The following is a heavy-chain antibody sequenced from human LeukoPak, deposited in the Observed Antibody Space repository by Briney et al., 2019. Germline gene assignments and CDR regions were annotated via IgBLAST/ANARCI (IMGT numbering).Heavy chain of an antibody. CDR3: AGEPYYDFWSGNENFDY. D-gene: IGHD3-3*01. Sequence: GGSLRLSCAASGFTFSDYYMSWIRQAPGKGLEWVSYISSSGSTIYYADSVKGRFTISRDNAKNSLYLQMNSLRAEDTAVYYCAGEPYYDFWSGNENFDYWGQGTLVTVSS. CDR2: ISSSGSTI. V-gene: IGHV3-11*01. CDR1: GFTFSDYY. J-gene: IGHJ4*02.